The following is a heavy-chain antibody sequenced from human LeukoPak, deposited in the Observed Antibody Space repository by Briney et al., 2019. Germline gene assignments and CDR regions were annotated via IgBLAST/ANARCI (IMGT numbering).Heavy chain of an antibody. CDR1: GYTFTSYY. Sequence: ASVKVSCKASGYTFTSYYMHWVRQAPGQGLEWMGIINPSGGSTSYAQKFQGRVTMTRDMSTSTVYMELSSLRSEDTAVYYCARVLSRWELPIHHWGQGTLVTVSS. CDR2: INPSGGST. J-gene: IGHJ1*01. CDR3: ARVLSRWELPIHH. V-gene: IGHV1-46*01. D-gene: IGHD1-26*01.